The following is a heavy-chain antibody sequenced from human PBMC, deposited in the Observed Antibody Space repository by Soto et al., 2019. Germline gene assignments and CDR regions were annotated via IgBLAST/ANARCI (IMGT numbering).Heavy chain of an antibody. CDR3: AKDRSFSSSWPRDYFDY. D-gene: IGHD6-13*01. CDR1: GFTFSSYA. V-gene: IGHV3-23*01. Sequence: GGSLRLSCAASGFTFSSYAMSWVRQAPGKGLEWVSAISGSGGSTYYADSVKGRFTISRDNSKNTLYLQMNSLRAEDTAVYYCAKDRSFSSSWPRDYFDYWGQGTLVTVSS. J-gene: IGHJ4*02. CDR2: ISGSGGST.